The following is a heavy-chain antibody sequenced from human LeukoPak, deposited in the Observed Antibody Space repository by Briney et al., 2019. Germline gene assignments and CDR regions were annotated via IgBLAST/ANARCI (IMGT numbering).Heavy chain of an antibody. J-gene: IGHJ3*02. CDR3: ARDGGDYVWGSYRYPAFDI. Sequence: TSETLSLTCTVSGVSISSSNSYWGWIRQPPGKGLEWIGSIYYSGSTNYNPSLKSRVTISVDTSKNQFSLKLSSVTAADTAVYYCARDGGDYVWGSYRYPAFDIWGQGTMVTVSS. D-gene: IGHD3-16*02. CDR1: GVSISSSNSY. CDR2: IYYSGST. V-gene: IGHV4-39*07.